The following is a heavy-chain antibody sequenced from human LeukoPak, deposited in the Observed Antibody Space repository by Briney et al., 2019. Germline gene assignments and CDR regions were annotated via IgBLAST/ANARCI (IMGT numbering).Heavy chain of an antibody. Sequence: ASVKVSCKASGFTFTSSAMQWVRQDRGQRLEWIGWIVVGSGNTNYAQKFQERVTITRDMSTSTAYMELSSLRSEDTAVYYCAARTSDDYGEEFDYWGQGTLVTVSS. V-gene: IGHV1-58*02. D-gene: IGHD4-17*01. CDR3: AARTSDDYGEEFDY. CDR1: GFTFTSSA. CDR2: IVVGSGNT. J-gene: IGHJ4*02.